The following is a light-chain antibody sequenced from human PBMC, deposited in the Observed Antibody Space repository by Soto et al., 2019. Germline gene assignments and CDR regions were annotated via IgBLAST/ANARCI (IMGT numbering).Light chain of an antibody. CDR1: HSVSSN. J-gene: IGKJ1*01. Sequence: SPATLSVSPAERATLSCRARHSVSSNLAWYQQKPGQAPRLLIYGASTRATGIPARFSGSGCGTEFTLTISSLQSEDFAVYYCQRYNNGAWRTFGQGTKVDIK. CDR2: GAS. CDR3: QRYNNGAWRT. V-gene: IGKV3-15*01.